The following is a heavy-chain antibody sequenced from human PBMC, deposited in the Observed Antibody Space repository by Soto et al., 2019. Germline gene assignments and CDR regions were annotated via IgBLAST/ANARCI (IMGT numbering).Heavy chain of an antibody. CDR2: IKSKTDGGTT. J-gene: IGHJ1*01. V-gene: IGHV3-15*01. Sequence: GGSLRLSCAASGFTFTNAWMRWVRQAPGKGLECVGRIKSKTDGGTTDYAAPVKGRFTISRDDSKNTLYLQMNSLKTEDTAVYYCTTALGTYCAEYFQHWAQGTLVTVSS. CDR1: GFTFTNAW. D-gene: IGHD7-27*01. CDR3: TTALGTYCAEYFQH.